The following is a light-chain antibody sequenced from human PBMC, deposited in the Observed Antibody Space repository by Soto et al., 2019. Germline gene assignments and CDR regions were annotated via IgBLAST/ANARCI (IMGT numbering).Light chain of an antibody. V-gene: IGLV2-14*01. CDR1: SSDVGGYHY. CDR2: DVS. Sequence: QSALTQPASGSGSPGQSITISCTGTSSDVGGYHYVSWYQQHPGKAPKLMIYDVSNRPSVVANRFSGSKSGNTASLTISGLQAEDEADYYCSSYTSSSTPLYVFGTGTKLTVL. CDR3: SSYTSSSTPLYV. J-gene: IGLJ1*01.